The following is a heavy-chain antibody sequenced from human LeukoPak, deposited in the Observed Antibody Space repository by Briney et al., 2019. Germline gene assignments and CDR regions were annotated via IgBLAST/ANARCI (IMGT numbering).Heavy chain of an antibody. J-gene: IGHJ4*02. CDR2: IYSDGST. Sequence: GGSLRLSCAASGFTVSSNYMSWVRQAPGKGLEWVSVIYSDGSTYYADSVKGRFTISRDNSKNTVYLQMNSLRAEDTAVYYCARKAYGDYDDCWGQGTLVTVSS. CDR3: ARKAYGDYDDC. D-gene: IGHD4-17*01. CDR1: GFTVSSNY. V-gene: IGHV3-53*01.